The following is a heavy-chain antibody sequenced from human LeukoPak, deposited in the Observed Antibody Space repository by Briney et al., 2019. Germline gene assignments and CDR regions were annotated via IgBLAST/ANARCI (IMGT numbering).Heavy chain of an antibody. CDR2: IYYSGST. CDR3: ALSWSSSGYYYFDY. Sequence: SGTLSLTCTVSGGSISSYYWSWIRQPPGKGLEWIAYIYYSGSTNYNPSLKSRVTISVDTSKNQFSLKLSSVTAADTAVYYCALSWSSSGYYYFDYWGQGTLVTVSS. V-gene: IGHV4-59*08. D-gene: IGHD3-22*01. CDR1: GGSISSYY. J-gene: IGHJ4*02.